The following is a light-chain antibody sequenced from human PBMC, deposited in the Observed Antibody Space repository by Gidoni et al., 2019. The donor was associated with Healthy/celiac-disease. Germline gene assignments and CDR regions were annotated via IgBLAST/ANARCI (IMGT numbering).Light chain of an antibody. CDR2: DAS. V-gene: IGKV3-11*01. Sequence: EIMLTQSPATLSLSPGARATLACRARQSVSSYLAWYQQTPGQAPRLLIYDASNRATGIPARFSGSGSGTDFPLTISSLEPEDFAVYYCQQRSNWPPALTFGGGTKVEIK. CDR3: QQRSNWPPALT. CDR1: QSVSSY. J-gene: IGKJ4*01.